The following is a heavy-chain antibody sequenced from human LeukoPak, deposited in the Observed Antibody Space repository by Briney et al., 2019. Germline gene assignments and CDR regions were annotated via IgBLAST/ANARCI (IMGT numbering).Heavy chain of an antibody. Sequence: GGSLRLSYAASGFTFSSYAMSWVRQAPAKGLEWVSAVSGSGGSTYYADSVKGRFTISRDNSKNTLYLQMNSLRAEDTAVYYCAKPTRGYSGYAWDYWGQGTLVTVSS. CDR1: GFTFSSYA. CDR3: AKPTRGYSGYAWDY. V-gene: IGHV3-23*01. D-gene: IGHD5-12*01. CDR2: VSGSGGST. J-gene: IGHJ4*02.